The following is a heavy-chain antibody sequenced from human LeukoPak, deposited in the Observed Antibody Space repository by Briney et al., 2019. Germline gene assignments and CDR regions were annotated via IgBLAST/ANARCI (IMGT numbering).Heavy chain of an antibody. V-gene: IGHV4-59*01. CDR1: GGSISSYD. J-gene: IGHJ4*02. CDR2: IYYSGST. CDR3: AREPRGSGSYYNGGFDY. D-gene: IGHD3-10*01. Sequence: PSETLSLTCTVSGGSISSYDWSWIRQPPGKGLEWIGYIYYSGSTNYNPSLKSRVTISVDTSKNQFSLKLSSVTAADTAVYYCAREPRGSGSYYNGGFDYWGQGTLVTVSS.